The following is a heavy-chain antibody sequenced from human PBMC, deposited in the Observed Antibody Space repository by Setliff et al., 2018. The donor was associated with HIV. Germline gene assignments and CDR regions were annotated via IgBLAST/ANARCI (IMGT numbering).Heavy chain of an antibody. V-gene: IGHV4-39*07. CDR3: ARDLGGPRNFDN. CDR1: CDSITSRNYH. CDR2: LFYTGST. D-gene: IGHD2-15*01. Sequence: SETLSLTCAVSCDSITSRNYHWDWVRQPPGKGLEWIGSLFYTGSTSCNPSLKSRVTISGDTSKNQFFLKLRSVTAADTTVYYCARDLGGPRNFDNWGQGTLVTVSS. J-gene: IGHJ4*02.